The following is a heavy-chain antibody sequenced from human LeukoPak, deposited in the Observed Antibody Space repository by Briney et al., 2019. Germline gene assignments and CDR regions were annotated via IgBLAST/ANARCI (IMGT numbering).Heavy chain of an antibody. Sequence: GGSLRLSCAASGFTVSSNYMSWVRQAPGKGLECVSVIYSGGSTYYADSVKGRFTISRDNSKNTLYLQMNSLRAEDTAVYYCARDSSGYYRDAFDIWGQGTMVTVSS. CDR3: ARDSSGYYRDAFDI. CDR2: IYSGGST. V-gene: IGHV3-66*01. CDR1: GFTVSSNY. J-gene: IGHJ3*02. D-gene: IGHD3-22*01.